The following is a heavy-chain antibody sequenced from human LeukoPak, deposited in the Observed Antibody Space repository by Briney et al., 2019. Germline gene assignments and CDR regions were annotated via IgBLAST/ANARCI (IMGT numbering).Heavy chain of an antibody. D-gene: IGHD5-24*01. V-gene: IGHV1-2*02. CDR1: GYTFTDYY. CDR3: ARGRNIEMTTMSGGSDY. Sequence: GESLQISCKASGYTFTDYYMHWVRQAPGQGLEWMGWLNPNSGDTNYAQKFQGRVSMTRDSSISTAYMDLSDLRSDDTAVYSCARGRNIEMTTMSGGSDYWGQGTLVTVSS. J-gene: IGHJ4*02. CDR2: LNPNSGDT.